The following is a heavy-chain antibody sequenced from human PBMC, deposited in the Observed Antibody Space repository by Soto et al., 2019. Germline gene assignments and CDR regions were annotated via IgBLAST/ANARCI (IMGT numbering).Heavy chain of an antibody. J-gene: IGHJ4*02. Sequence: GGSLRLSCAASGFTVSSNYMSWVRQAPGKGLEWVSVIYSGGSTYYADSVKGRFTISRDNSKNTLYLQMNSLRAEDTAVYYCARAYPLRSDWLLRSLTPPFDYWGQGTLVTVSS. D-gene: IGHD3-9*01. V-gene: IGHV3-66*01. CDR2: IYSGGST. CDR1: GFTVSSNY. CDR3: ARAYPLRSDWLLRSLTPPFDY.